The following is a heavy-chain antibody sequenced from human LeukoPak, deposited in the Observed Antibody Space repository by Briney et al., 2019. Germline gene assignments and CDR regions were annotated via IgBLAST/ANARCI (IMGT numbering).Heavy chain of an antibody. Sequence: SGGSLRLSCAASGFTFSSYGMHWVRQAPGKGLEWVAFIRYDGSNKYYADSVKGRFTISRDNSKNTLYLQMNSLRAEDTAVYYCAKELGACSSTSCYRVNYYYYYMDVWGKGTTVTVSS. CDR2: IRYDGSNK. CDR1: GFTFSSYG. V-gene: IGHV3-30*02. CDR3: AKELGACSSTSCYRVNYYYYYMDV. J-gene: IGHJ6*03. D-gene: IGHD2-2*02.